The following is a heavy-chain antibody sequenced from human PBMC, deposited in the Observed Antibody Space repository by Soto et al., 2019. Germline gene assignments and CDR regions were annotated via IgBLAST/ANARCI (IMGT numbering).Heavy chain of an antibody. J-gene: IGHJ4*02. D-gene: IGHD3-9*01. Sequence: QVQLVESGGGVVQPGRSLRLSCAASGFTFSSYAMHWVRQAPGKGLEWVAVISYDGSNKYYADSMKGRFTISRDNSKNTLYLQMNSLRAEDTAVYYCAREGYDIPQDYWGQGTLVTVSS. V-gene: IGHV3-30-3*01. CDR3: AREGYDIPQDY. CDR1: GFTFSSYA. CDR2: ISYDGSNK.